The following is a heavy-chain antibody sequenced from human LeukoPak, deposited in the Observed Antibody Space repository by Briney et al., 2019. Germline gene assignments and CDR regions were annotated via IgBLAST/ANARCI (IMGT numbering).Heavy chain of an antibody. Sequence: SETLSLTCAVYGGSFSGYYWSWIRQPPWKGLEWIGEINHSGSTNYNPSLKSRVTISVDTSKNQFSLKLSSVTAADTAVYYCARSIVATTIPDYWGQRTLVTVSS. CDR1: GGSFSGYY. V-gene: IGHV4-34*01. CDR3: ARSIVATTIPDY. CDR2: INHSGST. D-gene: IGHD5-12*01. J-gene: IGHJ4*02.